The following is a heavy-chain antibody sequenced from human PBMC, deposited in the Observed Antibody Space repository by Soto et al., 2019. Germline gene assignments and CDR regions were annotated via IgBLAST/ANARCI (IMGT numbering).Heavy chain of an antibody. CDR1: GGSISSGGYY. Sequence: PSETLSLTCTVSGGSISSGGYYWGWISQPPGKGLEWIGGIYYSGSTYYNPSLKSRVTISVDTSKNQFSLKLSSVTAADTAVYYCARITRITMMVVVTHLRDFDIWGQGTMVTVSS. CDR3: ARITRITMMVVVTHLRDFDI. V-gene: IGHV4-39*01. J-gene: IGHJ3*02. CDR2: IYYSGST. D-gene: IGHD3-22*01.